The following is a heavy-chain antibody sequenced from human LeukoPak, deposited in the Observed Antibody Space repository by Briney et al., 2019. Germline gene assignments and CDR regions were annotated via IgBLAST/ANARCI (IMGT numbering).Heavy chain of an antibody. CDR1: GYTFTSYY. CDR3: ARDDTAMVTSY. Sequence: ASVKVSCKASGYTFTSYYMHWVRQAPRQGLEWMGIINPSGGSTSYAQKFQGRVTMTRDMSTSTVYMELSSLRSEDTAVYYCARDDTAMVTSYWGQGTLVTVSS. CDR2: INPSGGST. J-gene: IGHJ4*02. V-gene: IGHV1-46*01. D-gene: IGHD5-18*01.